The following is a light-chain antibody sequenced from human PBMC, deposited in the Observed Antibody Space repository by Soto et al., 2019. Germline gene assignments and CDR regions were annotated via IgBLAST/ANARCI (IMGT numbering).Light chain of an antibody. CDR2: GAT. J-gene: IGKJ5*01. V-gene: IGKV1-9*01. CDR3: RQHKRYVA. Sequence: IQLTQSPSSLSASVGDRVTITCRASQGISNYLAWYQQKPGKTPRLLIYGATTLQSGVPSRFSGSGSGTDFALTISSLQPEDFATYYCRQHKRYVAIGHGTRLEIK. CDR1: QGISNY.